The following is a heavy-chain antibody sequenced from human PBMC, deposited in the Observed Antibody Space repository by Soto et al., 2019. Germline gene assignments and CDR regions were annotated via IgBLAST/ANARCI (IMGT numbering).Heavy chain of an antibody. J-gene: IGHJ6*03. CDR1: GGSISSYY. V-gene: IGHV4-59*01. CDR3: ARAVGTISNYMDV. Sequence: SETLSLTCTVSGGSISSYYWSWIRQPPGKGLEWIGYIYYSGSTNYNPSLKSRVTISVDTSKNQFSLKLSSVTAADTAVYYCARAVGTISNYMDVWGKGTTGTVSS. CDR2: IYYSGST. D-gene: IGHD3-3*01.